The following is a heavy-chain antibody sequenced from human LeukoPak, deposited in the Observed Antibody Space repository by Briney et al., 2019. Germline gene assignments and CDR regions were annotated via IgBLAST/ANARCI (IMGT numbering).Heavy chain of an antibody. CDR3: ASSTGDKYSSSWGAFDI. D-gene: IGHD6-6*01. CDR2: IRYDGSNK. CDR1: GFTFSSYG. Sequence: PGGSLRLSCAASGFTFSSYGMHWVRQAPGKGLERVAFIRYDGSNKYYADSVKGRFTIPRDNSENTLYLQMNSLRAEDTAVYYCASSTGDKYSSSWGAFDIWGQGTMVTVSS. V-gene: IGHV3-30*02. J-gene: IGHJ3*02.